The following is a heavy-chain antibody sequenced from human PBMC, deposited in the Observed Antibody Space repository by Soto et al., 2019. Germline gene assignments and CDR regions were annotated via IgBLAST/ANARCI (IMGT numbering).Heavy chain of an antibody. CDR1: GGTFSSYT. Sequence: SVKVSCKASGGTFSSYTISWVRQAPGQGLEWMGRIIPILGIANYAQKFQGRVTITADKSTSTAYMELSSLRSEDTAVYYCARVELMVRGVTGWFDPCGEGTLVTVSS. D-gene: IGHD3-10*01. CDR2: IIPILGIA. CDR3: ARVELMVRGVTGWFDP. V-gene: IGHV1-69*02. J-gene: IGHJ5*02.